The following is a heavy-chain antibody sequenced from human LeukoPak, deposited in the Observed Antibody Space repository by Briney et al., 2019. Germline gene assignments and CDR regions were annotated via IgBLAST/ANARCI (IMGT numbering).Heavy chain of an antibody. CDR1: GGSINNKSYY. V-gene: IGHV4-39*01. CDR2: IYYSGST. J-gene: IGHJ4*02. D-gene: IGHD6-19*01. Sequence: SETLSLTCSVSGGSINNKSYYWGWIRQPPGKGLEWIGSIYYSGSTYYNPSLQSRVTISVDTSKNQFSLKLSSVTAADTAVYYCAGRSGSGWFDYWGQGTLVTVSS. CDR3: AGRSGSGWFDY.